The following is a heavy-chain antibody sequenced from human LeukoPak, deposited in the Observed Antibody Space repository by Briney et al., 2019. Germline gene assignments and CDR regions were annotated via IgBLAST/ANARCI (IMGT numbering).Heavy chain of an antibody. J-gene: IGHJ4*02. CDR3: ARDNGYDFWSGYYLTAMNYFDY. D-gene: IGHD3-3*01. Sequence: SETLSLTCTVSGGSISSYYWSWLRQPAGKGLEWIGRIYTSGCTNYNPSLKSRVTMSVDTSKNQFSLKLSSVTAADTAVYYCARDNGYDFWSGYYLTAMNYFDYWGQGTLVTVSS. CDR1: GGSISSYY. V-gene: IGHV4-4*07. CDR2: IYTSGCT.